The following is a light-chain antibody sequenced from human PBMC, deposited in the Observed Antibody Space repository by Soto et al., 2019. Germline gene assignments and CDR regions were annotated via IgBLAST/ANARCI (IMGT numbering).Light chain of an antibody. CDR1: QSITTW. V-gene: IGKV1-5*03. Sequence: DIQMTQSPATLSASVGDSVTITCRASQSITTWLAWYQWKPGKAPTLLIHEASNLHSGVSSRFTGSGSETDFTLTITSLQPEDFATYYCQQYKSYWTFGQGTRVDLK. J-gene: IGKJ1*01. CDR2: EAS. CDR3: QQYKSYWT.